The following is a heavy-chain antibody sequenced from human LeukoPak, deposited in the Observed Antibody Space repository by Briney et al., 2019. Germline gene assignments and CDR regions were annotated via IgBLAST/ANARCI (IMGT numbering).Heavy chain of an antibody. CDR1: GYTFTGYY. V-gene: IGHV1-2*02. CDR2: INPNSSGT. CDR3: ARDQEVAQGIDY. Sequence: ASVKVSCKASGYTFTGYYMHWVRQAPGQGLEWMGWINPNSSGTNYAQKFQGRVTMTRDTSISTAYMELSRLRSDDTVVYYCARDQEVAQGIDYWGQGTLVTVSS. J-gene: IGHJ4*02. D-gene: IGHD2-15*01.